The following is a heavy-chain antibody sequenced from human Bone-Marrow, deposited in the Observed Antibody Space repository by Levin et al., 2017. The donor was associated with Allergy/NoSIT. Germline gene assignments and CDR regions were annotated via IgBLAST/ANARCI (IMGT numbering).Heavy chain of an antibody. Sequence: GYADSVKGRFTISRDNAKNSLYLQMNSLRAEDTALYHCARSQGGQYYFAMDVWGQGTTVTVSS. CDR3: ARSQGGQYYFAMDV. D-gene: IGHD3-16*01. V-gene: IGHV3-20*01. J-gene: IGHJ6*02.